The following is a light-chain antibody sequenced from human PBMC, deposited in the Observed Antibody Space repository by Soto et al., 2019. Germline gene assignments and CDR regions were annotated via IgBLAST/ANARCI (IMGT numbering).Light chain of an antibody. V-gene: IGKV3-15*01. CDR2: GAS. CDR1: QSVSSY. J-gene: IGKJ4*01. CDR3: QQYNNWPPLT. Sequence: EIVLTQSPATLSLSPGERATLSCMASQSVSSYLAWYQQKPGQAPRLLIYGASTRATGIPARFSGSGSGTEFTLTISSLQSEDFAVYYCQQYNNWPPLTFGGGTKVDI.